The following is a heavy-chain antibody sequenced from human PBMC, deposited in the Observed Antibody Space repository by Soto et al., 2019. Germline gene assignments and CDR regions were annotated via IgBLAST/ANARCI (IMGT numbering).Heavy chain of an antibody. CDR1: GGTFSSYA. D-gene: IGHD2-2*01. V-gene: IGHV1-69*06. Sequence: QVQLVQSGAEVKKPVSSVKVSCKASGGTFSSYAISWARQAPGQGIEWMGGIIPIFGTANYAQKFKGRVTITADKSTSTAYMELSSLRSEDTDVYYCARGAQSTKRSWFDPWGQGTLVTVSS. J-gene: IGHJ5*02. CDR2: IIPIFGTA. CDR3: ARGAQSTKRSWFDP.